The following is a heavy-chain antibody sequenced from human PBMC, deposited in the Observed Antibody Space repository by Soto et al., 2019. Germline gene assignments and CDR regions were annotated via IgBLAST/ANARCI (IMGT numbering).Heavy chain of an antibody. CDR1: GFIFSDSA. D-gene: IGHD3-3*01. Sequence: EVQLVESGGGLVQPGGSLKLACAASGFIFSDSALHWVRQASGKGLEWVGGIRRKANNCATTYDASVEVRCAISRDDSKNTAKLQMNSLKTVDTAIYYCTRVIDFWSGYPRYYLDYWGEGTLVTVSS. CDR2: IRRKANNCAT. CDR3: TRVIDFWSGYPRYYLDY. J-gene: IGHJ4*02. V-gene: IGHV3-73*02.